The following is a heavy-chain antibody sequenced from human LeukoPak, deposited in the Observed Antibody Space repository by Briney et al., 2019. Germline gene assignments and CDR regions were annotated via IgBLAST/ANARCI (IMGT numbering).Heavy chain of an antibody. D-gene: IGHD2-2*01. J-gene: IGHJ6*02. CDR3: ARVGVYCSSTSCYVPLGMDV. CDR2: ISAYNGNT. V-gene: IGHV1-18*04. CDR1: GYTFTSYG. Sequence: GASVMISCKASGYTFTSYGISWVRQAPGQGLEWMGWISAYNGNTNYAQKLQGRVTMTTDTSTSTAYMELRSLRSDDTAVYYCARVGVYCSSTSCYVPLGMDVWGQGTTVTVSS.